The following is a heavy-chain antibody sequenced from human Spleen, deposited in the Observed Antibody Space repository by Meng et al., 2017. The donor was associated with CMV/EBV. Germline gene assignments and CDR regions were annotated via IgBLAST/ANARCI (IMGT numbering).Heavy chain of an antibody. V-gene: IGHV1-2*02. CDR1: TSSY. Sequence: TSSYKHWVRQAPGQGLKWMGWINPNGGGASYAQRFQGRVTMTRDTSMNTAYMDLSSLTSDDTAVYYCARGPGGYCSDGGCFSGAWFDSWGQGTLVTVSS. D-gene: IGHD2-15*01. CDR3: ARGPGGYCSDGGCFSGAWFDS. CDR2: INPNGGGA. J-gene: IGHJ5*01.